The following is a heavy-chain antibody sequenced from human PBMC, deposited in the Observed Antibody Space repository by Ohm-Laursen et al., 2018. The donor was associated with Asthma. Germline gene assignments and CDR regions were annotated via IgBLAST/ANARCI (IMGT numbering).Heavy chain of an antibody. CDR1: GFTFSSYA. CDR3: AKGTLPAMVAIAVDY. CDR2: ISGSGGST. V-gene: IGHV3-23*01. D-gene: IGHD5-18*01. Sequence: SLRLSCAASGFTFSSYAMSWVRQAPGKGLEWVSAISGSGGSTYYADSVKGRFTISRDNSKNTLYLQMNSLRAEDAAVYYCAKGTLPAMVAIAVDYWGQGTLVTVSS. J-gene: IGHJ4*02.